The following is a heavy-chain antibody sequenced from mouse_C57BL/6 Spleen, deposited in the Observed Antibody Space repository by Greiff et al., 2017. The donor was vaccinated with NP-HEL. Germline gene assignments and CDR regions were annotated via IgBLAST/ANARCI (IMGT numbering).Heavy chain of an antibody. CDR2: INPSSGYT. Sequence: VQLQQSGAELAKPGASVKLSCKASGYTFTSYWMHWVKQRPGQGLEWIGCINPSSGYTKYNQKFKDKATLTADKSSSTAYMQLSSLTYEDSAVYYSAMSAWDSNYYFDSWGQGTTLTVAS. CDR3: AMSAWDSNYYFDS. V-gene: IGHV1-7*01. J-gene: IGHJ2*01. CDR1: GYTFTSYW. D-gene: IGHD2-5*01.